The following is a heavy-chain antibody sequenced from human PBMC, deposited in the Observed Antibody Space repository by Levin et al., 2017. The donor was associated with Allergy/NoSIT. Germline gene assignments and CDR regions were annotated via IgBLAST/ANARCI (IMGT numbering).Heavy chain of an antibody. V-gene: IGHV5-51*01. J-gene: IGHJ4*02. D-gene: IGHD5-12*01. Sequence: KVSCKGSGYSFTSYWIGWVRQMPGKGLEWMGIIYPGDSDTRYSPSFQGQVTISADKSISTAYLQWSSLKASDTAMYYCARPRGATDPGGDYWGQGTLVTVSS. CDR1: GYSFTSYW. CDR2: IYPGDSDT. CDR3: ARPRGATDPGGDY.